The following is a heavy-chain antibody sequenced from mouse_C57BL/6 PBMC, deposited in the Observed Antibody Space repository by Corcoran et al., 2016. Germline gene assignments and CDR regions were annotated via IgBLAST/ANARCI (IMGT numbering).Heavy chain of an antibody. CDR1: GYTFTSYG. J-gene: IGHJ4*01. V-gene: IGHV1-81*01. CDR2: IYPRSGNT. Sequence: QVQLQQSGAELARPGASVKLSCKASGYTFTSYGISWVKQRTGQGLEWIGQIYPRSGNTYYNEKFKGKATLTADKSSSTAYMELRSLTSEYSAVYFCARWGYGSSYDYAMDYWGQGTAVTVSS. D-gene: IGHD1-1*01. CDR3: ARWGYGSSYDYAMDY.